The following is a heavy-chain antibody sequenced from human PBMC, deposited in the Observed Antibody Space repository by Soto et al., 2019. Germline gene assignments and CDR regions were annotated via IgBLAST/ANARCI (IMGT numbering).Heavy chain of an antibody. V-gene: IGHV1-69*02. CDR1: GGAYSSYT. J-gene: IGHJ6*02. Sequence: GASVKATSKASGGAYSSYTISWVRQAPGQGLEWMGRIIPILGIANYAQKFQGRVTITADKSTSTAYMELSSLRSEDTAVYYCASGYCSGGSCYYYYGMDVWGQGTTVTVSS. D-gene: IGHD2-15*01. CDR3: ASGYCSGGSCYYYYGMDV. CDR2: IIPILGIA.